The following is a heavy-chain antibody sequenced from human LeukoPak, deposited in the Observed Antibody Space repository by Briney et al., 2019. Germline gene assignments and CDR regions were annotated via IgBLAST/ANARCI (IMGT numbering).Heavy chain of an antibody. Sequence: GGSLRLSCAASGFTVSSNYMSWVRQAPGKGLEWVSVIYSGGSTYYADSVKGRFTISRDNSKNTLHLQMNSLRAEDTAVYYCAKDQRGYNKPFDSWGQGTLVTVSS. CDR3: AKDQRGYNKPFDS. V-gene: IGHV3-53*01. CDR2: IYSGGST. J-gene: IGHJ4*02. D-gene: IGHD1-1*01. CDR1: GFTVSSNY.